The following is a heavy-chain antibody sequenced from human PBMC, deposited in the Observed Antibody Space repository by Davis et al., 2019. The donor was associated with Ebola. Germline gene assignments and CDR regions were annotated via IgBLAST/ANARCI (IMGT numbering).Heavy chain of an antibody. CDR2: IKSKTDGGTT. J-gene: IGHJ6*02. CDR3: TTTGYCTNGVCSRSAYYYYGMDV. Sequence: GGSLRLSCAASGFTFSSYEMNWVRQAPGKGLEWVGRIKSKTDGGTTDYAAPVKGRFTISRDDSKNTLYLQMNSLKTEDTAVYYCTTTGYCTNGVCSRSAYYYYGMDVWGQGTTVTVSS. V-gene: IGHV3-15*07. D-gene: IGHD2-8*01. CDR1: GFTFSSYE.